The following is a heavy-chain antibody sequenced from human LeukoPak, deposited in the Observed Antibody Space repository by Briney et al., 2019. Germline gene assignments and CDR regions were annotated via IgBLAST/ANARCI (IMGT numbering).Heavy chain of an antibody. CDR1: GFTFSSYL. CDR3: ARDLSTPHDY. V-gene: IGHV3-7*01. J-gene: IGHJ4*02. CDR2: IKQEGSEK. Sequence: PGGSLRLSCTPSGFTFSSYLMSWVRQVPGKGLEWVANIKQEGSEKNYVDSVKGRFTIPRDNAKNSLYLQMNSLRAEDTAVYYCARDLSTPHDYWGQGTLVTVSS.